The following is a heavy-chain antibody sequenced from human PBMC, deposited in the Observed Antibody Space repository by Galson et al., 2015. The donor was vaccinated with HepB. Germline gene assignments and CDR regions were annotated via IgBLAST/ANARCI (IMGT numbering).Heavy chain of an antibody. D-gene: IGHD3-22*01. Sequence: SETLSLTCTVSGGSISSSSYYWGWIRQPSGKGLEWIGSIYYSGSTYYNPSLKSRVTISVDTSKNQFSLKLSSVTAADTAVYYCARHQSYYDSSGVGDYWGQGTLVTVSS. CDR3: ARHQSYYDSSGVGDY. J-gene: IGHJ4*02. CDR2: IYYSGST. V-gene: IGHV4-39*01. CDR1: GGSISSSSYY.